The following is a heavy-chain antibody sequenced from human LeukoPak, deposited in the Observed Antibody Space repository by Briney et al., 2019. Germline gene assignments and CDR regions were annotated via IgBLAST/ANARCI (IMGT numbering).Heavy chain of an antibody. V-gene: IGHV4-34*01. CDR1: GGSVRWYY. CDR3: ARGVLGPYYFDL. Sequence: SETLSLTCAVYGGSVRWYYWSWIRQPPGKGREWIGEIHYTGATNYKPSLKRRVTKSGDPSKNQVSLRVSSVTAADTAVYYCARGVLGPYYFDLWGRGTLVTVSS. CDR2: IHYTGAT. J-gene: IGHJ2*01. D-gene: IGHD7-27*01.